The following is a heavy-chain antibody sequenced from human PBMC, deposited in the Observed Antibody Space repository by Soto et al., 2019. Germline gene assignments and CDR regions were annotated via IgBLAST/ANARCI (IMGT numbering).Heavy chain of an antibody. V-gene: IGHV3-48*02. CDR2: ISSTSSSI. D-gene: IGHD6-13*01. CDR1: GFSLSSFS. J-gene: IGHJ4*02. CDR3: ARDKSGSWYVFDY. Sequence: PGGSLRLSCAASGFSLSSFSMNWVRQAPGKGLEWVSYISSTSSSIYYADSVKGRLTISRDNAKNSLYLQMNSLRDEDTAVYYCARDKSGSWYVFDYWGQGTLVTVSS.